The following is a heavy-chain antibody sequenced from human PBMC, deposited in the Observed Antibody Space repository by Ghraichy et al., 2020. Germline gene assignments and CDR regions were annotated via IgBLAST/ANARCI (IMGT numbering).Heavy chain of an antibody. V-gene: IGHV2-70*11. CDR2: IDWDDDK. CDR3: ARMYYYVSSGYYYDPPPLDY. D-gene: IGHD3-22*01. CDR1: GFSLSTSGMC. Sequence: SGPTLVKPTQTLTLTCTFSGFSLSTSGMCVSWIRQPPGKALEWLARIDWDDDKYYSTSLKTRITIAKDTSKNQLVLTMTNMDPVDTATYYCARMYYYVSSGYYYDPPPLDYWCQGTLFPVS. J-gene: IGHJ4*02.